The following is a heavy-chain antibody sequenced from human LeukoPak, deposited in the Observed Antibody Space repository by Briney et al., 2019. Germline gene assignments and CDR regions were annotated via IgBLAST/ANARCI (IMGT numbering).Heavy chain of an antibody. Sequence: GGSLRLSCAASGFTFSNYGMSWVRQAPGKGLEWVSSIGGSGVTTYYADSVKGRFTISRDNPKNTLYLQMNSLRAEDTAVYYCAKLIPQSDYWGQGTLVTVSS. J-gene: IGHJ4*02. D-gene: IGHD3-16*01. CDR2: IGGSGVTT. CDR1: GFTFSNYG. V-gene: IGHV3-23*01. CDR3: AKLIPQSDY.